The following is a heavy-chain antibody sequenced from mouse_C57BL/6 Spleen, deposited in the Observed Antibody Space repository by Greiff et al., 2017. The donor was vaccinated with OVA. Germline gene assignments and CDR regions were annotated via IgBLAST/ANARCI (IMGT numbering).Heavy chain of an antibody. CDR1: GYTFTDYE. CDR3: THSNYGSWFAY. Sequence: VQLQQSGAELVRPGASVTLSCKASGYTFTDYEMHWVKQTPVHGLEWIGAIDPETGGTAYNQKFKGKAILTADKSSSTAYMELRSLTSEDSAVYYCTHSNYGSWFAYWGQGTLVTVSA. J-gene: IGHJ3*01. V-gene: IGHV1-15*01. D-gene: IGHD2-5*01. CDR2: IDPETGGT.